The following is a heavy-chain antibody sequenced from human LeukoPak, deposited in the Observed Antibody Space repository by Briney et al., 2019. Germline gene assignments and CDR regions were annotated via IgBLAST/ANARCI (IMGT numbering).Heavy chain of an antibody. V-gene: IGHV4-34*01. J-gene: IGHJ6*03. CDR2: INHSGST. D-gene: IGHD3-16*02. Sequence: SETLSLTCAVYGGSFSGYYWSWIRKPPGKGLEWIGEINHSGSTNYNPPLKSRVTISLDTSKNQYPLKLSSVTAADTAVYYCARDQVADVWGSYRSGMDVWGKGTTVTISS. CDR3: ARDQVADVWGSYRSGMDV. CDR1: GGSFSGYY.